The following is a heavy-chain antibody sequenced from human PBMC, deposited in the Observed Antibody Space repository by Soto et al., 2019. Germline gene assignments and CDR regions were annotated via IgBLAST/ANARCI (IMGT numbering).Heavy chain of an antibody. D-gene: IGHD1-26*01. J-gene: IGHJ4*02. CDR1: GFTFKSYA. Sequence: PGGSLRLSCAASGFTFKSYAVSWVRQAPGKGLEWVSVITGSGDSTYYADSVKGRFTISRDNSKNTLYLQMNSLRAEDTAVYYCARDLESGIVGATLDYWGQGTLVTVSS. CDR2: ITGSGDST. CDR3: ARDLESGIVGATLDY. V-gene: IGHV3-23*01.